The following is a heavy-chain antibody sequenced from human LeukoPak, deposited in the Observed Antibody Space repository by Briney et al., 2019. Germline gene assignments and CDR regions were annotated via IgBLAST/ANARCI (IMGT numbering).Heavy chain of an antibody. Sequence: EASVKVSCKASGYTFTSYGISWVRPAPGQGLEWMGWISAYNGNTNYAQKLQGRVTMTTDTSTSTAYMELRSLRSDDTAVYYCARVFYSWRTFDYWGQGTLVTVPS. CDR3: ARVFYSWRTFDY. V-gene: IGHV1-18*01. CDR1: GYTFTSYG. J-gene: IGHJ4*02. D-gene: IGHD1-7*01. CDR2: ISAYNGNT.